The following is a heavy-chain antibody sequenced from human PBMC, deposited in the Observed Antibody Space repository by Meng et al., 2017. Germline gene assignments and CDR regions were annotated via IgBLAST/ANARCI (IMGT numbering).Heavy chain of an antibody. J-gene: IGHJ4*02. V-gene: IGHV4-59*01. D-gene: IGHD3-10*01. Sequence: ESLKISCTVSGGSISSYYWSWIRQPPGKGLEWIGYIYYSGSTNYNPSLKSRVTISVDTSKNQFSLKLSSVTAADTAVYYCARERDGSGSYYNVVDYWGQGKLVNGAS. CDR1: GGSISSYY. CDR2: IYYSGST. CDR3: ARERDGSGSYYNVVDY.